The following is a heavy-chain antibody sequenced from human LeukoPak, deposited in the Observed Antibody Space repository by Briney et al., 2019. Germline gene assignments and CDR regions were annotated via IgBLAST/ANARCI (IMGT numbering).Heavy chain of an antibody. J-gene: IGHJ5*02. V-gene: IGHV4-39*07. Sequence: SETLSLTCTISGASISTGGYYWSWIRQPPGKGLEWIGEINHSGSTNYNPSLKSRVTISEDTSKNQFSLKLSSVTAADTAVYYCASEGPWGQGTLVTVSS. CDR1: GASISTGGYY. CDR3: ASEGP. CDR2: INHSGST.